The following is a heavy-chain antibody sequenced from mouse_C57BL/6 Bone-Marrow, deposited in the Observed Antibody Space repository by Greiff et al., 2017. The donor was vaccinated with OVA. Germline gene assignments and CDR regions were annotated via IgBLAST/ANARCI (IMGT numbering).Heavy chain of an antibody. CDR2: IYPGSGST. D-gene: IGHD1-1*01. CDR3: ASKGWSLTDFDY. Sequence: VQLQQPGAELVKPGASVKMSCKASGYTFTSYWITWVKQRPGQGLEWIGDIYPGSGSTNYNEKFKSKATLTVDTSSSTAYMQLSSLTSEDSAVYDCASKGWSLTDFDYWGQGTTLTVSS. V-gene: IGHV1-55*01. J-gene: IGHJ2*01. CDR1: GYTFTSYW.